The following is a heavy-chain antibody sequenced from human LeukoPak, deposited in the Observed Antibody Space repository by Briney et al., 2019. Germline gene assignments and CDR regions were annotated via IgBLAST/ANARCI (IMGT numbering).Heavy chain of an antibody. V-gene: IGHV3-23*01. CDR1: GFTFSNSA. CDR2: ISGTGGST. D-gene: IGHD4-17*01. CDR3: AHRYGDY. J-gene: IGHJ4*02. Sequence: GGSLRLSCAASGFTFSNSAMSWVRQAPGKGLEWVSTISGTGGSTYSADSVKGRFSISRDNSENTLYLQMNSLRADDTAVYYCAHRYGDYWGQGTRVTVSS.